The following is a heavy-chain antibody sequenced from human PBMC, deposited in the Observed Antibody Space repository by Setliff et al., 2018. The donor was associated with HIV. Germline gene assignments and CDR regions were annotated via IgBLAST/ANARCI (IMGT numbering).Heavy chain of an antibody. CDR2: IYTSGST. CDR1: GGSISSYY. V-gene: IGHV4-4*07. J-gene: IGHJ4*02. CDR3: ARDGFWSGYIDY. D-gene: IGHD3-3*01. Sequence: ASETLSLTCTVSGGSISSYYWSWIRQPAGKGLEWIGRIYTSGSTNYNPSLKSRVTMSVDTSKNQFSLKLSSVTAADAAVYYCARDGFWSGYIDYWGQGTLVTVSS.